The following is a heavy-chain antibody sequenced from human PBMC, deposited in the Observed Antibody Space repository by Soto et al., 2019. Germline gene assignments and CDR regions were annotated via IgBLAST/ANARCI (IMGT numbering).Heavy chain of an antibody. J-gene: IGHJ6*02. CDR2: ISGSGGNT. V-gene: IGHV3-23*01. Sequence: PGGSLRLSCAASGFTFSSYAMSWVRQAPGKGLEWVSAISGSGGNTYYADSVKGRFTISRDNSKNTLYLQMNSLRAEDTAVYYCARDQRPGYDFWSGPYGMDVWGQGTMVTVSS. D-gene: IGHD3-3*01. CDR3: ARDQRPGYDFWSGPYGMDV. CDR1: GFTFSSYA.